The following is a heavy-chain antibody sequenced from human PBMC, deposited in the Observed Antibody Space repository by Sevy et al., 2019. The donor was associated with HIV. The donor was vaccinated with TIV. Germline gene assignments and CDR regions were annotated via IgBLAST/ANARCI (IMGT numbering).Heavy chain of an antibody. CDR1: GFTFSSYA. CDR3: SEDGYRGSYRRYYFDY. Sequence: GGSLRLSCAASGFTFSSYAMSWVRQAPGKGLEWVSAISGSGGSTYYADSVKGRFTISRDNSKNTLYLQMNSLRAEDTAVYYCSEDGYRGSYRRYYFDYWGQGTLVTVSS. CDR2: ISGSGGST. J-gene: IGHJ4*02. D-gene: IGHD1-26*01. V-gene: IGHV3-23*01.